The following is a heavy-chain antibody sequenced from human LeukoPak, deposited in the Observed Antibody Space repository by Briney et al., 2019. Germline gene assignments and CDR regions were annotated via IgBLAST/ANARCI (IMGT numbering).Heavy chain of an antibody. CDR3: AKEGNSGWVPKY. V-gene: IGHV1-46*01. CDR2: INPSGATT. CDR1: GYTFTSYY. D-gene: IGHD6-19*01. J-gene: IGHJ4*02. Sequence: ASVKVSCKASGYTFTSYYIHWVRQAPGQGLEWMGMINPSGATTTYAQNFQGRVTMTRDTSTRTAYMELSSPRSEDTAVYYCAKEGNSGWVPKYWGQGTLVTVSS.